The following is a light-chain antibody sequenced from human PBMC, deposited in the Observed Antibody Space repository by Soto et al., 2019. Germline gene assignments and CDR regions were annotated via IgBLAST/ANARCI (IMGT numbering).Light chain of an antibody. CDR2: GNS. CDR1: SSNIGAGYD. V-gene: IGLV1-40*01. J-gene: IGLJ2*01. CDR3: QSYDSSLSGLGV. Sequence: QSVLTQPPSVSGSPGQRVTISCTGSSSNIGAGYDVHWYQQLPGTAPKLLIYGNSNRPSGVPDRFSGSKSGTSASLAIPGLQAEDEADYYCQSYDSSLSGLGVFGGGTKLTVL.